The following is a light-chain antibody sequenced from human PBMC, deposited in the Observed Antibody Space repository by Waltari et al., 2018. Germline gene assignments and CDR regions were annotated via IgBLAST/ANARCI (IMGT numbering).Light chain of an antibody. V-gene: IGKV1-39*01. CDR1: RGIDAY. Sequence: DIQMTQSPSSLSTSVGGRVTITCRASRGIDAYLNWYQQQPGKAPKLLIYDASTLQRGVPTRFSGGGIGTDFTLTISCLQPDDFATYFCQQSYSAPFTFGRGTRLE. CDR2: DAS. CDR3: QQSYSAPFT. J-gene: IGKJ5*01.